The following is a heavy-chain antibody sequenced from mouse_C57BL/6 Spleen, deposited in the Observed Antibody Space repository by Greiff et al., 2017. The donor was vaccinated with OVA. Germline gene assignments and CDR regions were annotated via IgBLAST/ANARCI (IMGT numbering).Heavy chain of an antibody. CDR3: ASSHYYGTGAMDY. CDR1: GYTFTSYW. CDR2: IDPSDSYT. Sequence: QVQLQQPGAELVKPGASVKLSCKASGYTFTSYWMQWVKQRPGQGLEWIGEIDPSDSYTNYNQKFKGKATLTVDTSSSTADMQLSSLTSEDSAVYYWASSHYYGTGAMDYWGQGTSVTVSS. J-gene: IGHJ4*01. D-gene: IGHD1-1*01. V-gene: IGHV1-50*01.